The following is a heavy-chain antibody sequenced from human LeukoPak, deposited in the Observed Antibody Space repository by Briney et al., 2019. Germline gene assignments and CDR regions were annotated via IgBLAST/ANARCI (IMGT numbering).Heavy chain of an antibody. D-gene: IGHD2-15*01. V-gene: IGHV3-48*03. Sequence: GGSLRLSYAASGFTFDDYAMHWVRQAPGKGLEWVSYISSSGSTIYYADSVKGRLTISRDNAKNSLYLQMNSLRVEDTAVYFCAKDQLNRFCSGGDCSITHNYWGQGTLVTVSS. J-gene: IGHJ4*02. CDR3: AKDQLNRFCSGGDCSITHNY. CDR1: GFTFDDYA. CDR2: ISSSGSTI.